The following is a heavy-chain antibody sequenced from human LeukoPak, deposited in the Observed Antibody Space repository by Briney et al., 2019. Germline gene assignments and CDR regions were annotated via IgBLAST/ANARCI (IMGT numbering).Heavy chain of an antibody. CDR1: GYTFTSYY. J-gene: IGHJ4*02. Sequence: ASVKVSCKASGYTFTSYYMHWVRQAPGQGLEWMGIINPNGGSTSYAQKFQGRVTMTRDMSTSTVYMELSSLRSEDTAVYYCARDSPDTAMGCWGEGTLVTVSS. CDR2: INPNGGST. V-gene: IGHV1-46*01. CDR3: ARDSPDTAMGC. D-gene: IGHD5-18*01.